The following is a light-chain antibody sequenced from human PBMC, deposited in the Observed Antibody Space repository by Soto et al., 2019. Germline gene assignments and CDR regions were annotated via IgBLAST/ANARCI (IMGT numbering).Light chain of an antibody. CDR2: DAS. CDR1: RGVNTF. V-gene: IGKV3-11*01. CDR3: QQRYNWPPYT. J-gene: IGKJ2*01. Sequence: ETVLTQSPATLSLSPGERATLSCRASRGVNTFLAWYQQKPGQAPRLLIYDASNRASGIPARFSGSGSGTDFTLTISSLEPGDSAVYYCQQRYNWPPYTFGQGTKVEIK.